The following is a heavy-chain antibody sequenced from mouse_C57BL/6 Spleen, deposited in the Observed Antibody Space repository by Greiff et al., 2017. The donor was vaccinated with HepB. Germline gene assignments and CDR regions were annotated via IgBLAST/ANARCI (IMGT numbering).Heavy chain of an antibody. CDR2: INPSNGGT. Sequence: QVQLKQPGTELVKPGASVKLSCKASGYTFTSYWMHGVKQRPGQGLEWIGNINPSNGGTNYNDKFKIKATLTVDKSSSTAYMQLSSLTSEVSAVYYCATYYYGSSYGYWGQGTTLTVSS. J-gene: IGHJ2*01. V-gene: IGHV1-53*01. D-gene: IGHD1-1*01. CDR1: GYTFTSYW. CDR3: ATYYYGSSYGY.